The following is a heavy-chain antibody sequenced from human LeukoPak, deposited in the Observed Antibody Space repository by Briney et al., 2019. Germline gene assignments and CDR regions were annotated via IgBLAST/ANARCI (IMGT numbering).Heavy chain of an antibody. V-gene: IGHV4-34*01. CDR2: IYYSGST. CDR3: ARMGDSSSSDY. Sequence: SETLSLTCAVYGGSFSGYYWSWIRQPPGKGLEWIGSIYYSGSTYYNPSLKSRVTISVDTSKNQFSLKLSSVTAADTAVYYCARMGDSSSSDYWGQGTLVTVSS. CDR1: GGSFSGYY. D-gene: IGHD6-6*01. J-gene: IGHJ4*02.